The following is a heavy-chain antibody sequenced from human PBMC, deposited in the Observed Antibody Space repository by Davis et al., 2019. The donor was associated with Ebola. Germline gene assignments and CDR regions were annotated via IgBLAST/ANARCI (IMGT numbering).Heavy chain of an antibody. Sequence: SVKVSCKVSGYTLTELSMHWVRQAPGQGLEWMGGIIPIFGTANYAQKFQGRVTITADKSTSTAYMELSSLRSEDTAVYYCARQESSSPFDYWGQGTLVTVSS. D-gene: IGHD6-6*01. J-gene: IGHJ4*02. V-gene: IGHV1-69*06. CDR1: GYTLTELS. CDR3: ARQESSSPFDY. CDR2: IIPIFGTA.